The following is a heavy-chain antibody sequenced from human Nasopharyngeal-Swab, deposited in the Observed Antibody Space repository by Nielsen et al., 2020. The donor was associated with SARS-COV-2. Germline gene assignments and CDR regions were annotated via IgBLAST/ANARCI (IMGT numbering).Heavy chain of an antibody. CDR1: GFPLSASGMC. CDR2: INWDDHK. V-gene: IGHV2-70*01. Sequence: SGPTLVKPTQTLTLTYTFSGFPLSASGMCVTWIRQTPGKALEWLALINWDDHKYYSTSLRTRLNISKDTSKNQVVLTMTNMDPVDTGTYYCARMYSTGYYYYGMDVWGQGTTVTVSS. CDR3: ARMYSTGYYYYGMDV. D-gene: IGHD3-10*01. J-gene: IGHJ6*02.